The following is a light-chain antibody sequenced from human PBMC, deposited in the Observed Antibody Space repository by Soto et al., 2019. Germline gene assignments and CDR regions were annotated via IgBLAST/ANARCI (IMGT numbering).Light chain of an antibody. V-gene: IGLV1-40*01. Sequence: QSVLTQPPSVSGAPGQRVTISCTGSSSNIGAGYAVHWYQQLPGTAPKLLIYGNDNRPSGVPDRFSGSKSGTSASLAITGLQAEDEADYYCQSYDSRLSTWELGGGTKVTVL. CDR3: QSYDSRLSTWE. CDR1: SSNIGAGYA. J-gene: IGLJ3*02. CDR2: GND.